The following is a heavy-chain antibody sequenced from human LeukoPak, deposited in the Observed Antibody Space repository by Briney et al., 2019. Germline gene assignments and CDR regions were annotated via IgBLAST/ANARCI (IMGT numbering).Heavy chain of an antibody. J-gene: IGHJ4*02. D-gene: IGHD3-22*01. CDR2: ISGSGGST. V-gene: IGHV3-23*01. CDR1: GFTFSRYA. CDR3: AKVKGYYYDSSGFLDY. Sequence: GGSLRLSCAASGFTFSRYAMSWVRQAPGKGLEWVSAISGSGGSTYYADSVKGRFTISRDNSKNTLYLQMNSLRAEDTAVYYCAKVKGYYYDSSGFLDYWGQGTLVTVSS.